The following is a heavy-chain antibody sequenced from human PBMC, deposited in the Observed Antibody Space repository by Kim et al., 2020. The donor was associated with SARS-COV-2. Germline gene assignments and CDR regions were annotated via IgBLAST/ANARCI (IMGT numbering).Heavy chain of an antibody. V-gene: IGHV4-39*01. D-gene: IGHD1-1*01. J-gene: IGHJ3*02. CDR3: ARQRATGDAFDI. Sequence: YYIPYLKSRVTISVDTSKNQISLKVTSVTATDTAVYYCARQRATGDAFDIWGQGTMVTVSS.